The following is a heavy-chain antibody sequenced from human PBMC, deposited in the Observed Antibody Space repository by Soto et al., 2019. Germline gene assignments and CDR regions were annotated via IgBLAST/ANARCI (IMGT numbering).Heavy chain of an antibody. CDR2: INWNSAVI. J-gene: IGHJ4*02. V-gene: IGHV3-9*01. D-gene: IGHD5-18*01. CDR1: GFTFSSYE. CDR3: ARDPSVTAIGRADH. Sequence: PGGSLRLSCAGSGFTFSSYEMNWVRQAPGGGLEWVSGINWNSAVIGYADSVKGRFTISRDNAKNALYLQMTSLRSEDTALYYCARDPSVTAIGRADHWGQGTLVTVSS.